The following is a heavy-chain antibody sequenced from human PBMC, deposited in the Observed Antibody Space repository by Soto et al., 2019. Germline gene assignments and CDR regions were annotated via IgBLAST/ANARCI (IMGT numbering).Heavy chain of an antibody. CDR2: TYYRSKWYN. CDR3: ARGAIVVVPAAMTFFDY. Sequence: PSQTLSLTCAISGDSVSSNSAAWNWIRQPPSRGLEWLGRTYYRSKWYNDYAVSVKSRITINPDTSKNQFSLQLNSVTPEDTAVYYCARGAIVVVPAAMTFFDYWGQGTLVTVSS. D-gene: IGHD2-2*01. J-gene: IGHJ4*02. V-gene: IGHV6-1*01. CDR1: GDSVSSNSAA.